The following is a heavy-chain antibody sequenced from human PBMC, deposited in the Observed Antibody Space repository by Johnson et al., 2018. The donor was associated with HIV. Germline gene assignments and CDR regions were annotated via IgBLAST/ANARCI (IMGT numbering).Heavy chain of an antibody. Sequence: QVQLVESGGGVVQPGRSLRLSCAASGFTFSSYAIHWVRQAPGKGLEWVAVISYDGSNKYYADYVKGRFTISRDNSKNTLYLQMNSLRAEDTAVYYCASSAPGLLPNDAFDIWGQGTMVTVSS. CDR1: GFTFSSYA. V-gene: IGHV3-30*04. CDR3: ASSAPGLLPNDAFDI. D-gene: IGHD2-15*01. J-gene: IGHJ3*02. CDR2: ISYDGSNK.